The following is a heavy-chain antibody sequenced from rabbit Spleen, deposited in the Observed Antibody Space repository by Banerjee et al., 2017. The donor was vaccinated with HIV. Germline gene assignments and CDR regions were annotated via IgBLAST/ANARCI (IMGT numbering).Heavy chain of an antibody. CDR2: IYAGGSGST. CDR3: AREASSGWGVVSYYFNL. Sequence: QSLEESGGDLVQPGASLTLTCTASGFSFTSNYYMYWVRQAPGKGLEWIACIYAGGSGSTYYASWAKGRFTISKTSSTTVTLQMTSLTAADTATYFCAREASSGWGVVSYYFNLWGQGTLVTVS. D-gene: IGHD4-1*01. J-gene: IGHJ4*01. CDR1: GFSFTSNYY. V-gene: IGHV1S40*01.